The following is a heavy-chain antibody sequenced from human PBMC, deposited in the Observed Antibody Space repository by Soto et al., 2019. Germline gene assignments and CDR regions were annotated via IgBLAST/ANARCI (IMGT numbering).Heavy chain of an antibody. CDR1: GYTFIRYG. J-gene: IGHJ6*02. CDR2: ISPYNDYT. V-gene: IGHV1-18*01. D-gene: IGHD3-16*01. Sequence: QVQLAQSANEVKKPGASVRVSCKAAGYTFIRYGIAWVRQAPGQGLEWMGWISPYNDYTVYAQKVQGRVSMTSDTSTRTMYMTLRGLKSDDTAVYYCARGGYYDNSWGKLSHYGLDVWGQGTSVSVSS. CDR3: ARGGYYDNSWGKLSHYGLDV.